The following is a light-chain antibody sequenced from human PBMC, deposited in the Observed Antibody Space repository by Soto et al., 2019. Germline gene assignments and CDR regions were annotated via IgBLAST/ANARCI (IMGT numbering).Light chain of an antibody. J-gene: IGKJ2*01. Sequence: EIVLTQSPATLSLSPGERATLSCRASQSVSSSYLAWYQQKPGQPPRLLIYAASSSATGIPDRFSGSGSGTDFTLTISRLQPEDFAVYYCQQYGSPPPYTFGQGTKLEIK. CDR2: AAS. V-gene: IGKV3-20*01. CDR3: QQYGSPPPYT. CDR1: QSVSSSY.